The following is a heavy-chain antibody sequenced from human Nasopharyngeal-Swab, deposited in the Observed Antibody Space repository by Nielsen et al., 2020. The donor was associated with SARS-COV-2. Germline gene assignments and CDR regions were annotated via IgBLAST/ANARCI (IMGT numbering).Heavy chain of an antibody. CDR1: GFTFSSYG. CDR3: ARDLVRGRWLQYAFDI. V-gene: IGHV3-33*01. J-gene: IGHJ3*02. Sequence: GGSLRLSCAASGFTFSSYGMHWVRQAPGKGLERVAVIWYDGSNKYYADSVKGRFTISRDNSKNTLYLQMNSLRAEDTAVYYCARDLVRGRWLQYAFDIWGQGTMVTVSS. CDR2: IWYDGSNK. D-gene: IGHD5-24*01.